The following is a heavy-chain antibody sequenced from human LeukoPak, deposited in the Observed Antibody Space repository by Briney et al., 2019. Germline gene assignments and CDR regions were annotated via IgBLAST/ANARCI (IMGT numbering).Heavy chain of an antibody. D-gene: IGHD4-11*01. CDR1: GFTFSSYA. CDR3: AKEDDYSNYVDY. J-gene: IGHJ4*02. V-gene: IGHV3-23*01. Sequence: PGGSLRLSCGASGFTFSSYAMSWVRQAPGKGLEWVSAISGSGGSTYYADSVKGQFTISRDKSKNTLYLQMNSLRAEDTAVYYCAKEDDYSNYVDYWGQGTLVTVSS. CDR2: ISGSGGST.